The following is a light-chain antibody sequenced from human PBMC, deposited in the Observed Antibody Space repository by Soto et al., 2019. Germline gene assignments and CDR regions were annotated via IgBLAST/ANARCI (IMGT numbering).Light chain of an antibody. J-gene: IGKJ5*01. CDR1: QTIMTY. Sequence: DSQMTQSPSSLSASVGDEVTITCRASQTIMTYLNWYQLKPGKAPNLLMYGASYLKSGVPTRFSGSGSGTDFTLTISSLQPEDFAIYYCQQTYTTPEVTIGQGTRLEIK. V-gene: IGKV1-39*01. CDR2: GAS. CDR3: QQTYTTPEVT.